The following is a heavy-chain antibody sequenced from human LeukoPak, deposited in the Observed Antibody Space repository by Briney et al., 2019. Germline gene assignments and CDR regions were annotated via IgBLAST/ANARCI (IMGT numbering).Heavy chain of an antibody. V-gene: IGHV3-66*01. CDR2: IYSGGST. CDR3: ARDFIVATIPLYYGMDV. Sequence: GGSLRLSCAASGLTVGSNYMSWVRQAPGKGLEWVSVIYSGGSTYYADSVKGRFIISRDNAKNTLYLQMNSLRVEDTAVYYCARDFIVATIPLYYGMDVWGQGTTVTVSS. D-gene: IGHD5-12*01. CDR1: GLTVGSNY. J-gene: IGHJ6*02.